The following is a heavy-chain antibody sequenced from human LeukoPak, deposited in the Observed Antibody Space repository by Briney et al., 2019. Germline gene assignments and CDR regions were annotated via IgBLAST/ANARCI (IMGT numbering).Heavy chain of an antibody. CDR1: GGSISSYY. CDR2: IYYSGST. Sequence: SETLSLTCTVSGGSISSYYWSWIRQPPGKGLEWIGYIYYSGSTNYNPSLKSRVTISVDTSKNQFSPKLSSVTAADTAVYYCARDVRMVRGVSHFDYWGQGTLVTVSS. V-gene: IGHV4-59*01. D-gene: IGHD3-10*01. J-gene: IGHJ4*02. CDR3: ARDVRMVRGVSHFDY.